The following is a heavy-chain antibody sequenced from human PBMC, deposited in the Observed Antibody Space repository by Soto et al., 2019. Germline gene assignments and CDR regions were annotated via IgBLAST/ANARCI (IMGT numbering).Heavy chain of an antibody. J-gene: IGHJ3*02. CDR3: AREGNGPAYCGGDCYSGSAFDI. CDR1: GGTFSSYA. CDR2: IIPIFGTA. V-gene: IGHV1-69*13. Sequence: SVKVSCKASGGTFSSYAISWVRQAPGQGLEWMGGIIPIFGTANYAQKFQGRVTITADESTSTAYMELSSLRSEDTAVYYCAREGNGPAYCGGDCYSGSAFDIWGQGTMVTVSS. D-gene: IGHD2-21*02.